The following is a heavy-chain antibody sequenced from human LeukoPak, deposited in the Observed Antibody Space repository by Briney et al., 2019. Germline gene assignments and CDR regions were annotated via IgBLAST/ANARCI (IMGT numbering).Heavy chain of an antibody. Sequence: PSETLSLTCTVSGGSISSYYWGWIRQPPGKGLEWIGYIYYSGNNKYNPSLKSRVTTSIDTPKNQFSLKLSSVTAADTAVYYCARYPAAGFWFDPWGQGTLVSVSS. CDR1: GGSISSYY. CDR3: ARYPAAGFWFDP. D-gene: IGHD6-13*01. J-gene: IGHJ5*02. CDR2: IYYSGNN. V-gene: IGHV4-59*01.